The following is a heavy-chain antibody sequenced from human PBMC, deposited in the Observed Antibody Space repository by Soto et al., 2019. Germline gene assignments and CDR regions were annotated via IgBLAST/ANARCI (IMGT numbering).Heavy chain of an antibody. Sequence: QITLKESGPTLVKPTQTLTLTCTFSGFSLSTSGVGVGWIRQPPGKAVKWLALIYWDDDKEYSPSLKSRLTITKDTSKNQVVRTMTNMDPVDTATYYCAHRTSRGHFDYWGQGSLVTVSS. CDR3: AHRTSRGHFDY. CDR2: IYWDDDK. V-gene: IGHV2-5*02. D-gene: IGHD2-2*01. J-gene: IGHJ4*02. CDR1: GFSLSTSGVG.